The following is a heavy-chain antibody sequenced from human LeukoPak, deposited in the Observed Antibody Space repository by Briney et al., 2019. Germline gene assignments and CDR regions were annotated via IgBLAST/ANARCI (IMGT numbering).Heavy chain of an antibody. V-gene: IGHV3-23*01. CDR2: ISGSGGST. Sequence: GGSLRLSCAASGFTFSSYAMSWVRQAPGKGLEWVSAISGSGGSTYYADSVKGRFTISRDNSKNTLYLQMNSLRAEDTAVYYCAKFENFRLGLYSSSWYRIPGEYYYYGMDVWGQGTTVTVSS. J-gene: IGHJ6*02. CDR3: AKFENFRLGLYSSSWYRIPGEYYYYGMDV. D-gene: IGHD6-13*01. CDR1: GFTFSSYA.